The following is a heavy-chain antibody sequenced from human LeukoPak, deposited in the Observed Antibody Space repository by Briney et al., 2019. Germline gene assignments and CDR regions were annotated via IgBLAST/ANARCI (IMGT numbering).Heavy chain of an antibody. J-gene: IGHJ6*03. CDR2: INHSGST. D-gene: IGHD1-26*01. V-gene: IGHV4-34*01. CDR1: GGSFSGYY. CDR3: ARGTAARIVGADYYYYYMDV. Sequence: SETLSLTCAVYGGSFSGYYWSWIRQPPGKGLEWIGEINHSGSTNYNPSLKSRVTISVDTSKNQFSLKLSSVTAADTVVYYCARGTAARIVGADYYYYYMDVWGKGTTVTVSS.